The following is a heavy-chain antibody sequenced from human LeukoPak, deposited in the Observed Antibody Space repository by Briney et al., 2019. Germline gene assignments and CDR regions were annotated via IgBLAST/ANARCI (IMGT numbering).Heavy chain of an antibody. Sequence: GRSLRLSCAASGFTFSSYGMHWVRQAPGKGLEWVAVISYDGSNKYYADSVKGRFTISRDNSKNTLYLQMNSLRAEDTAVYYCAKDQATGWDRGPYFDYWGQGTLVTVSS. CDR2: ISYDGSNK. V-gene: IGHV3-30*18. CDR3: AKDQATGWDRGPYFDY. D-gene: IGHD1-26*01. CDR1: GFTFSSYG. J-gene: IGHJ4*02.